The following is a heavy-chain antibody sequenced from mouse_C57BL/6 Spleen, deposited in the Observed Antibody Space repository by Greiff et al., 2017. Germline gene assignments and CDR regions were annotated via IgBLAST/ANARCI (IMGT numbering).Heavy chain of an antibody. CDR1: GYTFTSYG. CDR3: ARDWEREYYFDY. D-gene: IGHD4-1*01. V-gene: IGHV1-81*01. CDR2: IYPRSGNT. Sequence: QVHVKQSGAELARPGASVKLSCKASGYTFTSYGISWVKQRTGQGLEWIGEIYPRSGNTYYNEKFKGKATLTADKSSSTAYMELRSLTSEDSAVYFCARDWEREYYFDYWGQGTTLTVSS. J-gene: IGHJ2*01.